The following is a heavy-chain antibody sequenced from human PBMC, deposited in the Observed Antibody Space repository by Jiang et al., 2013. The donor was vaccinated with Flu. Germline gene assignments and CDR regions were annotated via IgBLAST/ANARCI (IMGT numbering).Heavy chain of an antibody. J-gene: IGHJ4*02. V-gene: IGHV3-53*01. CDR1: GFSVSSKY. CDR2: IYSDGTT. CDR3: VRREDGIGWRLAY. Sequence: VQLLESGGGLIQPGGSLRLSCAVSGFSVSSKYMSWVRQAPAKGLEWVSVIYSDGTTYYADSVQGRFTISRDNSKDTLHLQMNSLRVEDTAMYYCVRREDGIGWRLAYWGQGPWSPSPQ. D-gene: IGHD6-19*01.